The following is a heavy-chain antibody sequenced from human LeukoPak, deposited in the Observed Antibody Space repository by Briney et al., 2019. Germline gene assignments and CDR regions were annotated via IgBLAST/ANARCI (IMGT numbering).Heavy chain of an antibody. Sequence: PSETLSLTCAVSGDSISSSFWWTWVRQPPGRGLEWIGEIHPSGTTIYNPSLQSRVTISVDTSKNQFSLKLSSVTAADTAVYYCARDVGRGPYYYDSSGSFDAFDIWGQGTMVTVSS. CDR2: IHPSGTT. CDR3: ARDVGRGPYYYDSSGSFDAFDI. J-gene: IGHJ3*02. CDR1: GDSISSSFW. D-gene: IGHD3-22*01. V-gene: IGHV4-4*02.